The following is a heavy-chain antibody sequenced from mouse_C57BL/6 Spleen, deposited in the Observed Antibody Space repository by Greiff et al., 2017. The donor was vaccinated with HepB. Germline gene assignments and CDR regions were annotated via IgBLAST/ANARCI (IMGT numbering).Heavy chain of an antibody. D-gene: IGHD2-3*01. V-gene: IGHV3-6*01. J-gene: IGHJ1*03. Sequence: EVKLQESGPGLVKPSQSLSLTCSVTGYSITSGYYWNWIRQFPGNKLEWMGYISYDGSNNYNPSLKNRISITRDTSKNQFFLKLNSVTTEDTATYYCASFDGYYQYFDVWGTGTTVTVSS. CDR1: GYSITSGYY. CDR2: ISYDGSN. CDR3: ASFDGYYQYFDV.